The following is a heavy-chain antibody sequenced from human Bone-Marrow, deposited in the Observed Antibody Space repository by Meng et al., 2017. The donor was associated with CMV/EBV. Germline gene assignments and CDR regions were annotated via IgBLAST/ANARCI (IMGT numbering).Heavy chain of an antibody. Sequence: SETLSLTCTVSGGSISSYYWSWIRQPPGKGLEWIGYIYYSGSTNYNPSLKSPVTISVDTSNNPFSLKLSSVTAADTAVYSWARRTFPGVGDFWSGGLFDYWGQGTLVTVFS. CDR2: IYYSGST. V-gene: IGHV4-59*01. CDR1: GGSISSYY. CDR3: ARRTFPGVGDFWSGGLFDY. D-gene: IGHD3-3*01. J-gene: IGHJ4*02.